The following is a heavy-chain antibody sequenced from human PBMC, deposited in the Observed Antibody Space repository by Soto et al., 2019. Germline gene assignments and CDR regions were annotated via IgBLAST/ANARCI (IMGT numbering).Heavy chain of an antibody. D-gene: IGHD3-10*01. CDR2: IYYSGST. CDR3: ARLLWSRGDWFDP. Sequence: SETLSLSCAVSGGSISSYYGSGIRQPPGKGLEWIGYIYYSGSTNYNPSLKSRVTISVDTSKNQFSLKLSSVTAADTAVYYCARLLWSRGDWFDPWGQGTLVTVSS. CDR1: GGSISSYY. V-gene: IGHV4-59*08. J-gene: IGHJ5*02.